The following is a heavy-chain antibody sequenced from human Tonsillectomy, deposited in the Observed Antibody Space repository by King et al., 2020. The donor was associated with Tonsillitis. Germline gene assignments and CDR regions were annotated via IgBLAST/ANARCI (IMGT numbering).Heavy chain of an antibody. Sequence: VQLVESGGGLVKPGGSIRLSCAASGFTFSYAWMSWVRQAPGKGLEWVGRIIGKVDGETTDYAAPVKGRFIIQRDDSKNTLYLQMNSLKTEDTALYYCTTDCRSTSCYGSAWFDTWGEGAVVTVSS. CDR2: IIGKVDGETT. D-gene: IGHD2-2*01. V-gene: IGHV3-15*01. CDR1: GFTFSYAW. J-gene: IGHJ5*02. CDR3: TTDCRSTSCYGSAWFDT.